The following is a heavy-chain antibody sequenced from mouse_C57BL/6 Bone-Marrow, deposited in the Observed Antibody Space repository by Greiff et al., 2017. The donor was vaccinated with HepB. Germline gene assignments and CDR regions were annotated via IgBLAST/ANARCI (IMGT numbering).Heavy chain of an antibody. D-gene: IGHD1-1*01. J-gene: IGHJ2*01. CDR1: GYTFTSYW. CDR3: ARGMGYYYGSSYEGDDY. Sequence: QVQLQQPGAELVKPGASVKLSCKASGYTFTSYWMHWVKQRPGQGLEWIGMIHPNSGSTNYNEKFKSKATLTVDKSSSTAYMQLSSLTSEDSAVYYCARGMGYYYGSSYEGDDYWGQGTTLTVSS. CDR2: IHPNSGST. V-gene: IGHV1-64*01.